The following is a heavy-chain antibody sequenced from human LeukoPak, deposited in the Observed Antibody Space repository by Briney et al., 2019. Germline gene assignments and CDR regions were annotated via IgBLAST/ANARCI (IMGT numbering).Heavy chain of an antibody. D-gene: IGHD3-16*01. V-gene: IGHV3-30-3*01. CDR1: GFTFSSYA. J-gene: IGHJ4*02. CDR3: ARDRRGGY. CDR2: ISYDGSNK. Sequence: GGSLRLSCAASGFTFSSYAMHWVRQAPGKGLEWVAVISYDGSNKYYADSVKGRFTISRDNSKNTLYLQMNSLRAEDTAVYYCARDRRGGYWGQGTLVTVSS.